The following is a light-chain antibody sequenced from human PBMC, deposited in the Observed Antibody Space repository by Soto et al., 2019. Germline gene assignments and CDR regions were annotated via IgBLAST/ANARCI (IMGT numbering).Light chain of an antibody. V-gene: IGKV3-11*01. J-gene: IGKJ1*01. CDR3: QQRSNWPVT. CDR1: QSVSSY. CDR2: DAS. Sequence: EIVLTQPPGTLSLSPGERATLSCRASQSVSSYLAWYQQKPGQAPRLLIYDASTRATGISARFSGSGSGTDFTLTISSLEPEDFAMYYCQQRSNWPVTFGQGTKVEVK.